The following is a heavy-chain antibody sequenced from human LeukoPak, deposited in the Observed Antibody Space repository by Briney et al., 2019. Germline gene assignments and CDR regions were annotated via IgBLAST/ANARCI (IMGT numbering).Heavy chain of an antibody. V-gene: IGHV1-2*02. CDR2: INPNSGGT. Sequence: GASVKVSCKASGYTFTGYYMHWVRQAPGQGLEWMGWINPNSGGTNYAQKFQGRVTMTRDTSISTAYMELSRLISDDTAGYYCARDRVPRQYYDSSGYPDYWGQGTLVTVSS. D-gene: IGHD3-22*01. J-gene: IGHJ4*02. CDR1: GYTFTGYY. CDR3: ARDRVPRQYYDSSGYPDY.